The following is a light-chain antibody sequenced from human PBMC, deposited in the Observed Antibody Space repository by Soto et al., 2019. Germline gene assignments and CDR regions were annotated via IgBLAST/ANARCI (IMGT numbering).Light chain of an antibody. V-gene: IGLV1-51*01. Sequence: QSVLTQPPSVSAAPGQKVTISCSGSSSNIGNNYVSWYQQLPGTAPKLLIYDNNKRPSGIPDRFSGSKSCTSATLGITGLQTGDEADYYCGTWDSSLSAGVFGGGTKLTVL. CDR2: DNN. CDR3: GTWDSSLSAGV. CDR1: SSNIGNNY. J-gene: IGLJ2*01.